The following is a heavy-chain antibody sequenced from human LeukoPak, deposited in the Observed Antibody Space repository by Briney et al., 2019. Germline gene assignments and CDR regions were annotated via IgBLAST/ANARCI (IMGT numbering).Heavy chain of an antibody. D-gene: IGHD1-26*01. Sequence: GGSLRLSCAASGFTLSSYAMHWVRQAPGKGLEWVAVISYDGSNKYYADSVKGRFTISRDNSKNTLYLQMNSLRAEDTAVYYCARDLSGSYEDYFDYWGQGTLVTVSS. J-gene: IGHJ4*02. V-gene: IGHV3-30*04. CDR3: ARDLSGSYEDYFDY. CDR1: GFTLSSYA. CDR2: ISYDGSNK.